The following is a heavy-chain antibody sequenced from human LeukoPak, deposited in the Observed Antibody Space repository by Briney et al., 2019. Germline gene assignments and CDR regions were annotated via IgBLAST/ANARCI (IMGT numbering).Heavy chain of an antibody. Sequence: GGSMRLSCAASGFTLSSYAMSWVRQAPGKGLEWVSAISDSGNTYHADSVKGRFTISRDSSKNTLFLQMNRLRPEDAAVYYCAKAPVTTCRGAYCYPFDYWGQGTLVTVSS. CDR2: ISDSGNT. D-gene: IGHD2-21*01. CDR1: GFTLSSYA. J-gene: IGHJ4*02. V-gene: IGHV3-23*01. CDR3: AKAPVTTCRGAYCYPFDY.